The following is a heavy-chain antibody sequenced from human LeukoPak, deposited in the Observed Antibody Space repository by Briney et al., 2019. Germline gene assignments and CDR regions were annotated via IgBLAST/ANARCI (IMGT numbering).Heavy chain of an antibody. D-gene: IGHD6-13*01. J-gene: IGHJ5*02. CDR2: MKQDGSVK. Sequence: GGSLRLSCAAAGFTFSSYWMNWVRQAPGKGLEWVANMKQDGSVKKYLDSVRGRFIISRDNAKNSLYLQMNSLRAEDTAMYYCMTASRSSSWPPPTWGQGTLVTVSS. V-gene: IGHV3-7*01. CDR1: GFTFSSYW. CDR3: MTASRSSSWPPPT.